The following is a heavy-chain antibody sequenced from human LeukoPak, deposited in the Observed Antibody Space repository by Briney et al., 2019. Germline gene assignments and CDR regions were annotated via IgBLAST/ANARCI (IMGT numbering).Heavy chain of an antibody. CDR1: GFTFSSYA. CDR2: ISYDGSNK. J-gene: IGHJ3*02. CDR3: ARGDVFDI. V-gene: IGHV3-30-3*01. Sequence: GGSLRLSCAASGFTFSSYAMHWVRQAPGKGLEWVAVISYDGSNKYYADSVKGRFTISRDNAKNSLYLQMNSLRAEDTAVYYCARGDVFDIWGQGTMVTVSS.